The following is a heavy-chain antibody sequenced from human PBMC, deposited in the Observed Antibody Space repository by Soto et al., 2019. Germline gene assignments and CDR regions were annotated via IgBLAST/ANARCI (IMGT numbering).Heavy chain of an antibody. Sequence: QVQLVQSGAEVKKPGASVKVSCKASGYTFTSYGISWVRQAPGQGLEWLGWISAYNGNTNYAQKLQGRVTMTTDTTMSTAYMELRSLRSNDTAVYYCAREYYDFWSGYSHWFDPWGQGTLVTVSS. V-gene: IGHV1-18*01. CDR2: ISAYNGNT. J-gene: IGHJ5*02. CDR3: AREYYDFWSGYSHWFDP. D-gene: IGHD3-3*01. CDR1: GYTFTSYG.